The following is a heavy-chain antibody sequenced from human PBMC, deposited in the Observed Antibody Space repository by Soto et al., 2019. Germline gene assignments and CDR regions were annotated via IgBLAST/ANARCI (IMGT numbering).Heavy chain of an antibody. Sequence: QVQLVESGGGMVRPGGSLRLSCAASGFTLSDYFMAWVRQSPRQGLEWISSSSNSGGYITYADSVRGRFTICRDNAKSSLYLQMNSLRAEDSAVYYCARIQLAAYAFDIWGQGALVTVSS. D-gene: IGHD6-25*01. CDR1: GFTLSDYF. CDR2: SSNSGGYI. J-gene: IGHJ3*02. CDR3: ARIQLAAYAFDI. V-gene: IGHV3-11*06.